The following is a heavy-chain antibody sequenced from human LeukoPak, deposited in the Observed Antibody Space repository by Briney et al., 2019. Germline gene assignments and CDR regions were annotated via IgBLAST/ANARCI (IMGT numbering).Heavy chain of an antibody. V-gene: IGHV1-18*01. Sequence: ASVKVSCKTSGGTFSSYAISWVRQAPGQGLEWMGWISAYNGNTNYAQKLQGRVTMTTDTSTSTAYMELRSLRSDDTAVYYCARVAIFREADVWGQGTTVTVSS. J-gene: IGHJ6*02. CDR2: ISAYNGNT. CDR1: GGTFSSYA. D-gene: IGHD3-9*01. CDR3: ARVAIFREADV.